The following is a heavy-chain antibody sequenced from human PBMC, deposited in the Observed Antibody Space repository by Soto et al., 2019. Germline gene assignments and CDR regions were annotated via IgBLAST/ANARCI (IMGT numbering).Heavy chain of an antibody. CDR3: AKILYDSSGYDCGMDV. J-gene: IGHJ6*02. CDR1: GFTFSSYG. D-gene: IGHD3-22*01. Sequence: QVQLVESGGGVVQPGRSLRLSCAASGFTFSSYGMHWVRQAPGKGLEGVAVISYDGSNKYYTDSVKGRFTISRDNSKNTLYLQMNSLSAEDTAVYYCAKILYDSSGYDCGMDVWGQGTTVTVSS. V-gene: IGHV3-30*18. CDR2: ISYDGSNK.